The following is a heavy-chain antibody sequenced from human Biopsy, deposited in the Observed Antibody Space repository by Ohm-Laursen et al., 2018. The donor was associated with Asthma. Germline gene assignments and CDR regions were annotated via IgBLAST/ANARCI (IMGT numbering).Heavy chain of an antibody. CDR1: GGTFNTYV. J-gene: IGHJ4*02. Sequence: SVKVSCKSLGGTFNTYVIGWVRQAPGQELVWMGGVNSVFGTTTYPQKFQYRVTITADYSTSTVFMELSRLRSEDTAVYYCARKAGSCISRTCYSLDFWGQGTLVTVSS. CDR3: ARKAGSCISRTCYSLDF. D-gene: IGHD2-2*01. CDR2: VNSVFGTT. V-gene: IGHV1-69*13.